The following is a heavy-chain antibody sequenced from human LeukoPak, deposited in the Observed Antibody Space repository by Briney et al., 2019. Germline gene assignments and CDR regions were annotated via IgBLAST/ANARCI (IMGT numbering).Heavy chain of an antibody. Sequence: PSETLSLTCTVSGGSISSSSYYWGWIRQPPGKGLEWIGGIYYSGSTYYNPSLKSRVTISVDTSKNQFSLKLSSVTAADTAVYYCAREDYYGSGSQSNDAFDIWGQGTMVTVSS. D-gene: IGHD3-10*01. CDR1: GGSISSSSYY. V-gene: IGHV4-39*07. J-gene: IGHJ3*02. CDR3: AREDYYGSGSQSNDAFDI. CDR2: IYYSGST.